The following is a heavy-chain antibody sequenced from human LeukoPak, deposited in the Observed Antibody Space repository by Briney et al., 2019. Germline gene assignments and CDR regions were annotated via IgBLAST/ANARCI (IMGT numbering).Heavy chain of an antibody. D-gene: IGHD3-22*01. CDR2: ISSNGGST. Sequence: GGSLRLSCAASGFTFSSYAMHWVRQAPGKGLEYVSAISSNGGSTYYANSVKGRFTISRDNSNNTLYLQMGSLRAEDMAVYYCARSYYYDSSGYCFDYWGQGTLVTVSS. V-gene: IGHV3-64*01. CDR1: GFTFSSYA. CDR3: ARSYYYDSSGYCFDY. J-gene: IGHJ4*02.